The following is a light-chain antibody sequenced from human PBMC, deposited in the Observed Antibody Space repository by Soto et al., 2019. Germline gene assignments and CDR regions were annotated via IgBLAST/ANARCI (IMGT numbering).Light chain of an antibody. CDR2: DDS. Sequence: SYELTQPPSVSVAPGQAARITCGGHNIGSKTVHWYQQMPGQAPVLVIYDDSDRPSGIPERFSGSNPGNTATLTISRVEAGDESVYYCQVWDTTSDQLYVFGTGTKLAVL. J-gene: IGLJ1*01. CDR3: QVWDTTSDQLYV. V-gene: IGLV3-21*02. CDR1: NIGSKT.